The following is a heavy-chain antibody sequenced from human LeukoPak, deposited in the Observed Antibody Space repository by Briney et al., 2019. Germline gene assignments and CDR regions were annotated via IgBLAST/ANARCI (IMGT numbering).Heavy chain of an antibody. D-gene: IGHD2-15*01. CDR2: IYYSGST. CDR1: GGSLSSYY. J-gene: IGHJ6*03. V-gene: IGHV4-59*01. CDR3: ARVGGYCSGGSCYYNYYYMDV. Sequence: PSETLSLTCTDSGGSLSSYYWCWVRQPPGKGLEWIGYIYYSGSTNYNPSLKSRVTISVDTSKNKFSLKLSSVTAADTAVYYCARVGGYCSGGSCYYNYYYMDVWGKGTTVTVSS.